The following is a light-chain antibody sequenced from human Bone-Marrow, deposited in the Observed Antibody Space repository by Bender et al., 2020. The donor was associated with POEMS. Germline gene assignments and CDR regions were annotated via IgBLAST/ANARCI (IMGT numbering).Light chain of an antibody. Sequence: QSALTQPASVSGSPGQPISISCTGSSSDIGSFNSVSWYQQHPGKAPKLIIFEVTNRPSDISERFSGSKSGNAASLTISGLHVDEEADYFCSSFSPTDTLLFGGGTKLTVL. V-gene: IGLV2-14*01. CDR1: SSDIGSFNS. CDR3: SSFSPTDTLL. J-gene: IGLJ2*01. CDR2: EVT.